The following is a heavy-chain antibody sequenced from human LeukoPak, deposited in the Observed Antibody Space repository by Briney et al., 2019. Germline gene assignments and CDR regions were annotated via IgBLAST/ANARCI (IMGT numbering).Heavy chain of an antibody. CDR2: ISSSSRTI. D-gene: IGHD1-7*01. CDR1: GFTFSSYS. J-gene: IGHJ4*02. CDR3: ARDQFGNYRIDY. V-gene: IGHV3-48*02. Sequence: GGSLRLSCAASGFTFSSYSMNWVRQAPGKGLEWVSYISSSSRTIYYADSVKGRFTISRDNAKNSLYLQMNSLRDGDTAVYYCARDQFGNYRIDYWGQGTLVTVSS.